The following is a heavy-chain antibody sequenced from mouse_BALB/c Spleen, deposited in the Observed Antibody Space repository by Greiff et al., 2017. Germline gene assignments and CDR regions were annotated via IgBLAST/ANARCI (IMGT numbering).Heavy chain of an antibody. Sequence: VQLQQSGPELVKPGASVKMSCKASGYTFTSYVMHWVKQKPGQGLEWIGYINPYNDGTKYNEKFKGKATLTSDKSSSTAYMELSSLTSEDSAVYYCARSQGTMITKGFAYWGQGTLVTVSA. CDR1: GYTFTSYV. D-gene: IGHD2-4*01. CDR3: ARSQGTMITKGFAY. V-gene: IGHV1-14*01. CDR2: INPYNDGT. J-gene: IGHJ3*01.